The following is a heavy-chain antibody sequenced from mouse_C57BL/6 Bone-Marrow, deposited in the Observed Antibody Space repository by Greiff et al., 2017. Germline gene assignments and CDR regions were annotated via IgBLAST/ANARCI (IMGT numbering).Heavy chain of an antibody. D-gene: IGHD1-1*01. CDR3: ARGSFITTVVASDFDY. Sequence: VQLQQPGAELVMPGASVKLSCKASGYTFTSYWMHWVKQRPGQGLEWIGEIDPSDSYTNYNQKFKGKSTLTVDKSSSTAYMQRSSLTSEDSAVYYCARGSFITTVVASDFDYWGQGTTLTVSS. CDR1: GYTFTSYW. J-gene: IGHJ2*01. V-gene: IGHV1-69*01. CDR2: IDPSDSYT.